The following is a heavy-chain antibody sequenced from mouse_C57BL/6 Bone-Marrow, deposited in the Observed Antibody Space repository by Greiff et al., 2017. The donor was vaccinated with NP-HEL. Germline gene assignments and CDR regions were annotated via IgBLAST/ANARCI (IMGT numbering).Heavy chain of an antibody. Sequence: QVQLQQPGAELVRPGTSVKLSCKASGYTFTSYWMHWVKQRPGQGLEWIGVIDPSDSYTNYNQKFKGKATLTVDTSSSTAYMQLSSLTSEDSAVYYCARLTRCAYWGQGTLVTVSA. CDR3: ARLTRCAY. V-gene: IGHV1-59*01. J-gene: IGHJ3*01. CDR1: GYTFTSYW. CDR2: IDPSDSYT. D-gene: IGHD1-3*01.